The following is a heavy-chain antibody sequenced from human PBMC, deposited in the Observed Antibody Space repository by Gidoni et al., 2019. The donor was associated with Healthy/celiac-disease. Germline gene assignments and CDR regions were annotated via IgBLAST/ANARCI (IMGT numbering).Heavy chain of an antibody. V-gene: IGHV4-38-2*01. CDR1: GYSISSGYY. J-gene: IGHJ4*02. Sequence: QVQLQESGPGLVKPSGTLSLTCAVSGYSISSGYYWGWIRQPPGKGLEWIGSIYHSGSTYYNPSLKSRVTISVDTSKNQFSLKLSSVTAADTAVYYCVEYGGYRDYWGQGTLVTVSS. CDR3: VEYGGYRDY. D-gene: IGHD5-12*01. CDR2: IYHSGST.